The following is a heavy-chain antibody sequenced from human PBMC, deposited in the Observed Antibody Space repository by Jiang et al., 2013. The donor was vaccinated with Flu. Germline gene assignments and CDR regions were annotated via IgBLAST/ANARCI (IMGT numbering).Heavy chain of an antibody. CDR2: IYYSGST. D-gene: IGHD6-19*01. CDR1: GGSISSGDYY. Sequence: SGSGLVKPSQTLSLTCTVSGGSISSGDYYWSWIRQPPGKGLEWIGYIYYSGSTYYNPSLKSRVTISVDTSKNQFXLKLSSVTAADTAVYYCARDVAGRAXNWFDPWGPGNPGHRLL. J-gene: IGHJ5*02. V-gene: IGHV4-30-4*08. CDR3: ARDVAGRAXNWFDP.